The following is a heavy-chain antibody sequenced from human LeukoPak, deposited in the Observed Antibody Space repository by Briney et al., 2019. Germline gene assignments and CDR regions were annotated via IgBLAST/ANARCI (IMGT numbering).Heavy chain of an antibody. D-gene: IGHD5-18*01. V-gene: IGHV1-8*01. J-gene: IGHJ4*02. Sequence: ASVKVSRKASGYTFTSYDINWVRQATGQGLEWMGWMNPNSGNTGYAEKFQGRVTMTRNISIRTAYMELSTLRSDDTAVYYCARGRGYSYGYADYWGQGTLVTVSS. CDR1: GYTFTSYD. CDR2: MNPNSGNT. CDR3: ARGRGYSYGYADY.